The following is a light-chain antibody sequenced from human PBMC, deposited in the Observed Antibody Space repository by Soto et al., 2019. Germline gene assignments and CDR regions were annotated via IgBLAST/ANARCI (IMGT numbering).Light chain of an antibody. J-gene: IGLJ1*01. Sequence: LTHPAPLSGAPGQSITISLTWTNSDVGGNNYVSWYQHHPGKAPKLMIYDVTARPSGVSNRFSGSKSGNTASLTISGLQAEDEADYYCCSYIRTSTRYVFGTGTKVTVL. V-gene: IGLV2-14*03. CDR2: DVT. CDR1: NSDVGGNNY. CDR3: CSYIRTSTRYV.